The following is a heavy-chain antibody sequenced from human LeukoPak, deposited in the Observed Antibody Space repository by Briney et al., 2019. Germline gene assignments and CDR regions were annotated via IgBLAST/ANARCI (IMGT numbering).Heavy chain of an antibody. Sequence: QSGGSLRLSCAASGFTFSSYGMHWVRQAPGKGLEWVAVIWYDGSNKYYADSVKGRFTISRDNSENTLYLQMNSLRAEDTAMYYCAKAGVTVPAANVKWFDPWGQGTLVTVSS. D-gene: IGHD2-2*01. J-gene: IGHJ5*02. V-gene: IGHV3-33*06. CDR2: IWYDGSNK. CDR1: GFTFSSYG. CDR3: AKAGVTVPAANVKWFDP.